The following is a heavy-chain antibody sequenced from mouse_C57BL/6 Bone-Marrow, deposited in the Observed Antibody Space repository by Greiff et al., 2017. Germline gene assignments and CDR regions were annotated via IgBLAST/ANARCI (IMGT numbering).Heavy chain of an antibody. J-gene: IGHJ1*03. D-gene: IGHD2-4*01. V-gene: IGHV8-12*01. CDR2: IYWDDDM. Sequence: QVTLKVSGPGILQSSQTLSLTCSFSGFSLSTSGMGVSWIRQPSGKGLEWLAHIYWDDDMRYNPSLKSRLTFPKDTSRNQVFLKITSVDTADTSTYYCARRPYDYDERWYFDVWGTGTTVTVSS. CDR3: ARRPYDYDERWYFDV. CDR1: GFSLSTSGMG.